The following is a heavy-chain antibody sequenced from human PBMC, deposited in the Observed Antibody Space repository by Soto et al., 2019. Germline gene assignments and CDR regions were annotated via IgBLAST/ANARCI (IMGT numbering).Heavy chain of an antibody. J-gene: IGHJ4*02. V-gene: IGHV2-5*02. CDR3: AHTMAPRISDY. CDR1: GFSLNTDGVG. Sequence: QITLKESGPTLVKPTQTLTLTCTFSGFSLNTDGVGVGWIRQPPRKALEWLALIYWDDDKRYSPSLESRLTXTXXTSKNQVGLTMTTMDPVDTATYYCAHTMAPRISDYWGQGTQVTVSS. CDR2: IYWDDDK.